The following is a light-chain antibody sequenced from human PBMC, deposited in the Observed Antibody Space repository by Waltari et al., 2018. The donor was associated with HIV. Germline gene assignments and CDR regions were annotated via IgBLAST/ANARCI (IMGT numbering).Light chain of an antibody. CDR3: ATWDDSLNAWV. CDR2: CYG. CDR1: SSNIGRNT. V-gene: IGLV1-44*01. J-gene: IGLJ3*02. Sequence: QSVLNQSPSASGTPGQRVIISCSGSSSNIGRNTVTWYQQFPGTSPKLLISCYGQRPSGVPERFSGSKSATSASLAISGLRSEDEADYYCATWDDSLNAWVFGGGTKLTVL.